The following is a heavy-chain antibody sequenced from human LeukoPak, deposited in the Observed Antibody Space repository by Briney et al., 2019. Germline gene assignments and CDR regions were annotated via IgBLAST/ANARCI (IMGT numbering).Heavy chain of an antibody. CDR3: ARLGRPYYYGSGSYYKGNWFDP. Sequence: PSETLSLTCTVSGGSISSSRYYWGWIRQPPGEGLEWIGSVYYSGSTYYNPSLKSRVTISVDTSKNQFSLKLSSVTAADTAVYYCARLGRPYYYGSGSYYKGNWFDPWGQGTLVTVSS. V-gene: IGHV4-39*01. J-gene: IGHJ5*02. D-gene: IGHD3-10*01. CDR2: VYYSGST. CDR1: GGSISSSRYY.